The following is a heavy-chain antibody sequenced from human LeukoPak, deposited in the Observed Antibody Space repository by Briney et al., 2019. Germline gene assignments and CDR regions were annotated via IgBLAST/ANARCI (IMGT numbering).Heavy chain of an antibody. V-gene: IGHV3-23*01. Sequence: GGSLRLSCAASGFSFSSYAMSWVRQAPGKGLEWVSGIRGSGANTYYADSVKGRFTISRDNSKNALYLQMNSLRAEDTAVYYCAKYSHNDGPNDYWGQGTLVTVSS. CDR3: AKYSHNDGPNDY. J-gene: IGHJ4*02. D-gene: IGHD2-21*01. CDR1: GFSFSSYA. CDR2: IRGSGANT.